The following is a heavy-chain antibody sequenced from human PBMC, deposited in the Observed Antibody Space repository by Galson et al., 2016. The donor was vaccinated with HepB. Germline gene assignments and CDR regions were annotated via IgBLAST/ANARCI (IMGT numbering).Heavy chain of an antibody. CDR2: INSDGSIT. CDR1: GFTFSSYW. V-gene: IGHV3-74*03. J-gene: IGHJ6*02. CDR3: ARERTLGSTPFYYYYGLDV. Sequence: SLRLSCAASGFTFSSYWMHWVRQAPGKGLVWVSHINSDGSITKYADSVKGRFAIPRDNAKNTLYLQMNSLRAEDTAVYYCARERTLGSTPFYYYYGLDVWGQGTTVTVSS. D-gene: IGHD6-13*01.